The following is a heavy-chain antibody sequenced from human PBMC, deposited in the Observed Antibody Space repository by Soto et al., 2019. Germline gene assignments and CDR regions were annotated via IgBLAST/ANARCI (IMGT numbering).Heavy chain of an antibody. Sequence: ASVKVSCKASGYTFTSYYMHWVRQAPGQGLEWMGIINPSGGSTRYAQKFQGRVTMTRDTSTSTVYMELSSLRSEDTAVYYCAKGFDSASSGIYFDSWGQGPLVTVSS. V-gene: IGHV1-46*01. CDR1: GYTFTSYY. CDR2: INPSGGST. J-gene: IGHJ4*02. D-gene: IGHD6-19*01. CDR3: AKGFDSASSGIYFDS.